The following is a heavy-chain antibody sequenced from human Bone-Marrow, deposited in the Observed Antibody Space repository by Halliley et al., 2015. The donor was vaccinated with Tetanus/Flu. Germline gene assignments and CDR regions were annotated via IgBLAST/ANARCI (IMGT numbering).Heavy chain of an antibody. Sequence: GWIGASNSYTKNARKFQGRVTVTTDTSTTTAYLDLRSLTSDDTAVYYCARGDCSASSCFFPFDSWGQGTLVTVSS. V-gene: IGHV1-18*01. CDR2: IGASNSYT. J-gene: IGHJ4*02. D-gene: IGHD2-15*01. CDR3: ARGDCSASSCFFPFDS.